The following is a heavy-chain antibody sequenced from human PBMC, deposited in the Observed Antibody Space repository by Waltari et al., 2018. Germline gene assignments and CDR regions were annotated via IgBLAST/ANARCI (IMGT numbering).Heavy chain of an antibody. CDR1: GGSISSYY. D-gene: IGHD6-19*01. CDR2: IYYSGST. V-gene: IGHV4-59*01. CDR3: ARDDRQWLVNWYFDL. Sequence: QVQLQESGQGLVKPSETLSLTCTVSGGSISSYYWSWTRQPPGKGLEWIGYIYYSGSTNYNPSLKSRVTISVDTSKNQFSLKLSSVTAADTAVYYCARDDRQWLVNWYFDLWGRGTLVTVSS. J-gene: IGHJ2*01.